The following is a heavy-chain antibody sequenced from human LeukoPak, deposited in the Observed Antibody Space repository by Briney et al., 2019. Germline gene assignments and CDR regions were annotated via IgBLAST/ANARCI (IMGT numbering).Heavy chain of an antibody. J-gene: IGHJ6*04. CDR1: GYTFTRYY. CDR3: ARDRSVVVPAAMPGYYYYGMDV. Sequence: ASVKVSCKASGYTFTRYYMLWVRQAPGQGLEGMGWINPNSGGTNYAQKFQGWVTMTRDTSISTAYMELSRLRPDDTAVYYCARDRSVVVPAAMPGYYYYGMDVWGKGTTVTVSS. V-gene: IGHV1-2*04. D-gene: IGHD2-2*01. CDR2: INPNSGGT.